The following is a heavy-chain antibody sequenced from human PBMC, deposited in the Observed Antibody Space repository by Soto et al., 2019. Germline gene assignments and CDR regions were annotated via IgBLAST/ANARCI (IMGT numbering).Heavy chain of an antibody. CDR2: IIPILGIA. Sequence: QVQLVQSGAEVKKPGSSVKVSCKASGGTFSSYTISWVRQAPGQGLEWMGRIIPILGIANYAQKFQGRVTITADKSTSTAYMELSSLRSEDTAVYYCARDDCSSTSCYREYYYGMDVWGQGTTVTVSS. V-gene: IGHV1-69*08. CDR3: ARDDCSSTSCYREYYYGMDV. CDR1: GGTFSSYT. J-gene: IGHJ6*02. D-gene: IGHD2-2*02.